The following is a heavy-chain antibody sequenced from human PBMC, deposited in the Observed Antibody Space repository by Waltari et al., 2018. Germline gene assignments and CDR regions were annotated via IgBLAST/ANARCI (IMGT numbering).Heavy chain of an antibody. CDR3: ASISSVTLADY. J-gene: IGHJ4*02. CDR1: GFPFSSSW. V-gene: IGHV3-7*02. CDR2: IKQEGSEK. D-gene: IGHD3-3*02. Sequence: EVQLVESGGGLAQPGGSLRPSCAASGFPFSSSWMTWVRQAPGKGLEWVANIKQEGSEKYYVDSVKGRFTISRDNAKNSLYLQMNSLRVEDTAVYYCASISSVTLADYWGQGTLVTVSS.